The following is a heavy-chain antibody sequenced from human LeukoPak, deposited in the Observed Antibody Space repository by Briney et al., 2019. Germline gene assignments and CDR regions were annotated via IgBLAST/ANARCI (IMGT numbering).Heavy chain of an antibody. J-gene: IGHJ5*01. CDR3: ARDVSGDGMAWLDS. D-gene: IGHD3-10*01. V-gene: IGHV3-53*01. CDR2: FYSGGAI. CDR1: GLTVSSNH. Sequence: GGSLRLSCAASGLTVSSNHMNWVRQAPGKGLEWVSVFYSGGAIYYADSVKGRFTISRDNSKNTLSLQMNSLRAEDTAVYYCARDVSGDGMAWLDSWGQGTLVTVSS.